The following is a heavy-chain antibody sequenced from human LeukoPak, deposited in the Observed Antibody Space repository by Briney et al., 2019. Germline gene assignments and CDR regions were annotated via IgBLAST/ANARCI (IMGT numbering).Heavy chain of an antibody. D-gene: IGHD1-1*01. CDR2: IYYSGST. Sequence: SETLSLTCTVSGGSISPYYWRWIRQPPGKGLEWIGYIYYSGSTNYNPSLKSRVTMSVDTSKNQFSLKLRSVTAADTAFYYCARGRRRLDYWGQGILVTVSS. V-gene: IGHV4-59*01. CDR1: GGSISPYY. J-gene: IGHJ4*02. CDR3: ARGRRRLDY.